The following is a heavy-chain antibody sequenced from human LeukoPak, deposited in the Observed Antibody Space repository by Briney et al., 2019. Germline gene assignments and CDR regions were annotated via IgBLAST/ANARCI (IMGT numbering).Heavy chain of an antibody. CDR1: GYTFTSYG. CDR2: IIPIFGTA. CDR3: ARELPSADYYYYMDV. D-gene: IGHD6-6*01. V-gene: IGHV1-69*13. J-gene: IGHJ6*03. Sequence: GASVKVSCKASGYTFTSYGISWVRQAPGQGLEWMGGIIPIFGTANYAQKFQGRVTITADESTSTAYMELSSLRSEDTAVYYCARELPSADYYYYMDVWGKGTTVTVSS.